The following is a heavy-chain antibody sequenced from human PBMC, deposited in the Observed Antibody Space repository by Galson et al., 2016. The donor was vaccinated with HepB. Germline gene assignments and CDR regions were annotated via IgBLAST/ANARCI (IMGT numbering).Heavy chain of an antibody. CDR2: INPIAGTT. CDR3: TRERGSHGFDY. D-gene: IGHD3-16*01. V-gene: IGHV1-46*01. Sequence: SVKVSCKASGYTFIIYYIHWVRQAPGQGLEWMGIINPIAGTTTYEQRFQGRLTLTRDTSTSTVYMDLSSLTSEDTAVCYCTRERGSHGFDYWGQGTLVTVSS. CDR1: GYTFIIYY. J-gene: IGHJ4*02.